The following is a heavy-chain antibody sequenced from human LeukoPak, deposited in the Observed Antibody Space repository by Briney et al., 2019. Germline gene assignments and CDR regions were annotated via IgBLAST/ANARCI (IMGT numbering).Heavy chain of an antibody. J-gene: IGHJ4*02. D-gene: IGHD3-10*01. Sequence: SETLSLTCAVYGGSFSGYYWSWIRQPPGKGLEWIGEINHSGSTNYNPSLKSRVTISVDTSKNQFSLKLSSVTAADTAVYYCERWFGAIDYWGQGTLVTVSS. V-gene: IGHV4-34*01. CDR2: INHSGST. CDR1: GGSFSGYY. CDR3: ERWFGAIDY.